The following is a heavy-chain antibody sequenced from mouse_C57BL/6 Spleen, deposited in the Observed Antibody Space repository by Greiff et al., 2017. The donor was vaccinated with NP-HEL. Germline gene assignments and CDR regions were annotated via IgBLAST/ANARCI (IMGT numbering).Heavy chain of an antibody. CDR1: GFTFSSYG. CDR2: ISSGGSYT. Sequence: EVQGVESGGDLVKPGGSLKLSCAASGFTFSSYGMSWVRQTPDKRLEWVATISSGGSYTYYPDSVKGRFTISRDNAQNTLYLQLSTLKSENTAMYYCTRRLSSDGYFDYWGKGTTLTVSS. D-gene: IGHD1-1*01. J-gene: IGHJ2*01. CDR3: TRRLSSDGYFDY. V-gene: IGHV5-6*01.